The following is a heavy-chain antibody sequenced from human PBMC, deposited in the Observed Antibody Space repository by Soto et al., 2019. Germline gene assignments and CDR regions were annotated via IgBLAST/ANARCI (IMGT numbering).Heavy chain of an antibody. D-gene: IGHD4-17*01. CDR2: ISAYNGNT. Sequence: ASVKVSCKASGYTFTSYGISWVRQAPGQGLEWMGWISAYNGNTNYAQKLQGRVTMTTDTSTSTAYMELRSLRSDDTAVYYCARKMTTVTTVWFDPCGQGTLVTVSS. J-gene: IGHJ5*02. V-gene: IGHV1-18*01. CDR1: GYTFTSYG. CDR3: ARKMTTVTTVWFDP.